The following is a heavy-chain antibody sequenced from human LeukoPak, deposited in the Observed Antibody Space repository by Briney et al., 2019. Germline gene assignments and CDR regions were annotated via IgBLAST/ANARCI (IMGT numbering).Heavy chain of an antibody. CDR3: ASGSSSWYEPVDY. CDR1: GGTFSSYA. CDR2: IIPILGIA. J-gene: IGHJ4*02. V-gene: IGHV1-69*04. Sequence: GSSVKVSCKASGGTFSSYAISWVRQAPGQGLEWMGRIIPILGIANYAQKFQGRVTITADKSTSTAYMELSSLRSEDTAVYYCASGSSSWYEPVDYWGQGTLVTVSS. D-gene: IGHD6-13*01.